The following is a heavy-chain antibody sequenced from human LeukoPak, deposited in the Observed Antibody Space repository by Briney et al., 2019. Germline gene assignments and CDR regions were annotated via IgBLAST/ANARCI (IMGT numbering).Heavy chain of an antibody. CDR1: GGTFSSYA. J-gene: IGHJ3*02. CDR2: IIPIFGTA. D-gene: IGHD3-10*01. Sequence: ASVKVSCKASGGTFSSYAISWVRQAPGQGLEWMGGIIPIFGTANYAQKFQGRVTITTDESTSTAYMELSSLRSEDTAVCYCARVGEQRAFDIWGQGTMVTVSS. V-gene: IGHV1-69*05. CDR3: ARVGEQRAFDI.